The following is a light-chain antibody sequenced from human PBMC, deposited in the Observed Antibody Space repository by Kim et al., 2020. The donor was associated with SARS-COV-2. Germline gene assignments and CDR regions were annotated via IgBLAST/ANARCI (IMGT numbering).Light chain of an antibody. J-gene: IGKJ1*01. CDR1: QSVTSSY. Sequence: EFVLTQSPGTLSLSPGERSTLSCRASQSVTSSYLAWYQQRPGQAPRLLMYDASNRATGIPDRFSGSGSGTDFTLTIRRLEPEDFSVYYCQQYGSSPPTFGQGTKVDIK. CDR2: DAS. V-gene: IGKV3-20*01. CDR3: QQYGSSPPT.